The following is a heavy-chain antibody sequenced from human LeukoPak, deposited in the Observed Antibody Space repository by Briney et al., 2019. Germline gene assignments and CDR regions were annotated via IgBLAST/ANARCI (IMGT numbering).Heavy chain of an antibody. J-gene: IGHJ5*02. CDR3: AKARFGSGWYDN. CDR2: ISDNGGST. Sequence: GGSLRLSCAASGFTFSSYAMSWVRQAPGKGLEWVSVISDNGGSTYYADSVKGRFTISRDNFKNTLYLQMKSLRAEDTAVYYCAKARFGSGWYDNWGQGTLVTVSS. V-gene: IGHV3-23*01. D-gene: IGHD6-19*01. CDR1: GFTFSSYA.